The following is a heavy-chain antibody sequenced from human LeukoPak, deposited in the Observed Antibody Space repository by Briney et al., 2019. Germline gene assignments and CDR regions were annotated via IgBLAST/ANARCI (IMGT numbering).Heavy chain of an antibody. D-gene: IGHD5-18*01. CDR1: GGSISSGGYS. V-gene: IGHV4-30-2*01. CDR2: IYHSGST. Sequence: SETLSLTCAVSGGSISSGGYSWSWIRQPPGKGLEWIGYIYHSGSTYYNPSLKSRVTISVDRSKNQFSLKLSSVTAADTAVYYCARQTPIQLWTPNWFDPWGQGTLVTVSS. CDR3: ARQTPIQLWTPNWFDP. J-gene: IGHJ5*02.